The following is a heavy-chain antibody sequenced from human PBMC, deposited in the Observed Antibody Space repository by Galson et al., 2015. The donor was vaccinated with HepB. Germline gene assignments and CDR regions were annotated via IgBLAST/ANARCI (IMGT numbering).Heavy chain of an antibody. CDR3: ARGSVVPAAIKNYYYYYYMDV. V-gene: IGHV1-18*01. Sequence: QSGAEVKKPGESLRISCKASGYTFTSYGISWVRQAPGQGLEWMGWISAYNGNTNYAQKLQGRVTMTTDTSTSTAYMELSSLRSEDTAVYYCARGSVVPAAIKNYYYYYYMDVWGRGTLVTVSS. CDR2: ISAYNGNT. CDR1: GYTFTSYG. D-gene: IGHD2-2*02. J-gene: IGHJ6*03.